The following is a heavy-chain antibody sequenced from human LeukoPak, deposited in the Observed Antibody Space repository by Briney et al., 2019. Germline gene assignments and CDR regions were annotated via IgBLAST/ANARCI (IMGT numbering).Heavy chain of an antibody. CDR1: GGTFSSYA. V-gene: IGHV1-69*04. Sequence: SVKVSCKASGGTFSSYAISWVRQAPGQGLEWMGRIIPIPGIANYAQKFQGRVTITADKSTSTAYMELSSLRSEDTAVYYCARDGYSDDAFDIWGQGTMVTVSS. D-gene: IGHD5-24*01. CDR2: IIPIPGIA. J-gene: IGHJ3*02. CDR3: ARDGYSDDAFDI.